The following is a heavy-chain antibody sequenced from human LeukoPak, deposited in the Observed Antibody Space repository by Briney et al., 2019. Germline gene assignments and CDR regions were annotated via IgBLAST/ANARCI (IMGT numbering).Heavy chain of an antibody. D-gene: IGHD3-10*01. CDR3: AKDNFWGSGNYFDF. CDR2: IGGAADFT. V-gene: IGHV3-43*02. J-gene: IGHJ4*02. Sequence: GGSLRLSCAAFGFAFDDFAMHSVRQRPGKGLEWVSLIGGAADFTYYADSVKRRFTISGDNSKNSLELQMHNLTSEDAAVYFCAKDNFWGSGNYFDFWGQGILVTVSS. CDR1: GFAFDDFA.